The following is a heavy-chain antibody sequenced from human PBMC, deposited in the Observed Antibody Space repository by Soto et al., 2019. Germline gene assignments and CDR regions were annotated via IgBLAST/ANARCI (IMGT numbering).Heavy chain of an antibody. CDR2: IFPGGVKI. CDR1: GYSFTSHY. CDR3: ALDQSLHYLVWCFDP. J-gene: IGHJ5*02. V-gene: IGHV1-46*03. D-gene: IGHD2-8*01. Sequence: ASVKVSCKAIGYSFTSHYMHWVRQAPGQGLEWMGTIFPGGVKIAYAQKFDGRVTMTNDTSTSTVYMELNSLTSEDAAGDDCALDQSLHYLVWCFDPWGQGTLVTVSS.